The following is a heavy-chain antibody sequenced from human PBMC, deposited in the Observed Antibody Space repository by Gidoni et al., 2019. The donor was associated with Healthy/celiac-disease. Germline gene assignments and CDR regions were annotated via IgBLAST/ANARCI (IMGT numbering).Heavy chain of an antibody. V-gene: IGHV3-30-3*01. Sequence: VESGGGVVKPGRSLRLSCAASGFTFSSYAMHWVRQAPGKGLEGVAVISYDGSNKYYADSVKGRFTISRDNSKNTLYLQMNSLRAEDTAVYYCAREISVVGAWHTSLDYWGQGTLVTVSS. CDR1: GFTFSSYA. J-gene: IGHJ4*02. D-gene: IGHD2-21*01. CDR3: AREISVVGAWHTSLDY. CDR2: ISYDGSNK.